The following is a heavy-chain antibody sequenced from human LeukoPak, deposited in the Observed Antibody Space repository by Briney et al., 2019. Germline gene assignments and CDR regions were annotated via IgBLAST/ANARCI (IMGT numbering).Heavy chain of an antibody. CDR2: IKQDGSEK. CDR1: GFPFSSYW. D-gene: IGHD3-9*01. J-gene: IGHJ4*02. CDR3: ARGPPLRYFDWLLSY. V-gene: IGHV3-7*03. Sequence: GGSLVLSCAASGFPFSSYWMSWVRQAPGKGLERVANIKQDGSEKYYVDSVKGRFTTSRDNAKNSLYLQMNSLRAEDTAVYYCARGPPLRYFDWLLSYWGQGTLVTVSS.